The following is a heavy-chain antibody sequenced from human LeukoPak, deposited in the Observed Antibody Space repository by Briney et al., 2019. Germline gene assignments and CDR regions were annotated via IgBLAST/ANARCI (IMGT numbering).Heavy chain of an antibody. D-gene: IGHD3-22*01. Sequence: SETLSLTCTVSGGSISSYYWSWIRQPPGKGLEWIGYIYYSGSTNYNPSLKSRVTISVDTSKNQFSLKLSSVTAAGTAVYYCARRTNDYDSSGLDYWGQGTLVTVSS. V-gene: IGHV4-59*08. CDR2: IYYSGST. CDR3: ARRTNDYDSSGLDY. J-gene: IGHJ4*02. CDR1: GGSISSYY.